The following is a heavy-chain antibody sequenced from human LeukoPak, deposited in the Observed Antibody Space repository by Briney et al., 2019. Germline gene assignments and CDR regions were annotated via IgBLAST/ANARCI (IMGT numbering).Heavy chain of an antibody. Sequence: QSGGSLRLSCVDSGFTFGRFWMSWVRQAPGKGLEWVANIKQDGSEKHYVDSVKGRFTISRDNAKNSLYLQMNSLRAEDTAVYYCASTNSFDNWGQGTLVTVSS. CDR1: GFTFGRFW. D-gene: IGHD4-23*01. J-gene: IGHJ5*02. CDR2: IKQDGSEK. CDR3: ASTNSFDN. V-gene: IGHV3-7*01.